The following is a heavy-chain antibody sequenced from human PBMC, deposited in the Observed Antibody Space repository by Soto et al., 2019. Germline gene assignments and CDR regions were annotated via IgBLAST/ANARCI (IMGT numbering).Heavy chain of an antibody. V-gene: IGHV3-30*18. CDR3: ANDMTTSISCMDV. CDR1: GFTFSSYG. Sequence: QVQLVESGGGVVQPGRSLRLSCAASGFTFSSYGMHWVRQAPGKGLDWVAFISYDGSNQYYAGSVKGRFTISRDSSKNTLYLQMNSLRADDTALYYCANDMTTSISCMDVWGQGTTVTVSS. D-gene: IGHD4-4*01. J-gene: IGHJ6*02. CDR2: ISYDGSNQ.